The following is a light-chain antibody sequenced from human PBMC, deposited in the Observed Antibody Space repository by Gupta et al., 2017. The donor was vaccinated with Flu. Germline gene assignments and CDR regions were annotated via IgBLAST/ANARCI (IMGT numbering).Light chain of an antibody. V-gene: IGKV3-20*01. CDR1: QSVSSGY. Sequence: DTLSCSPGERATLSCRASQSVSSGYLAWYQQKPGQAPRLLIYGASSRATDIPDRFSGSGSGTDFTLTIGRLEPEDSAVYYCQHDGNSLFTFGHGTKVDFK. J-gene: IGKJ3*01. CDR3: QHDGNSLFT. CDR2: GAS.